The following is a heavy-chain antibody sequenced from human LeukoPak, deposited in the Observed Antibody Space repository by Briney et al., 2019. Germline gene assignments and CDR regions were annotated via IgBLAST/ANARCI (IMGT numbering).Heavy chain of an antibody. Sequence: GGSLRLSCSDSGFTFSSYAMHWVRQAPGKGLEYVSAISSNGGSTYYADSVKGRFTTSRDNSKNTLYLQMSSLRAEDTAVYYCVRTLGGGAYDYWGQGTLVTVSS. V-gene: IGHV3-64D*09. J-gene: IGHJ4*02. D-gene: IGHD3-16*01. CDR2: ISSNGGST. CDR3: VRTLGGGAYDY. CDR1: GFTFSSYA.